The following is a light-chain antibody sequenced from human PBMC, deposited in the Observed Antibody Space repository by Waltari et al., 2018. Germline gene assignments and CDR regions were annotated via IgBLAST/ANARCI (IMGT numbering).Light chain of an antibody. CDR1: SSNLGAGYH. V-gene: IGLV1-40*01. J-gene: IGLJ2*01. CDR3: QSYDSGLSGPV. Sequence: SVLTQPPSVSGAPGQRVTISSTGSSSNLGAGYHVQWYQQLPGSAPKLLIYENTYRPSGFPDRFSGSTSGASASLAISGLQTEDEADYYCQSYDSGLSGPVFGGRTTVTVL. CDR2: ENT.